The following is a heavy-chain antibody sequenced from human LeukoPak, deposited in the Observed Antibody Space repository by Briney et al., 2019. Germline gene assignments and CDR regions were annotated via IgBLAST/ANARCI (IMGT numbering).Heavy chain of an antibody. D-gene: IGHD3-16*01. Sequence: GSLRLSFAASGFTFSSYSMNWVRQAPGKGLEWVSYISSSSSTIYHADSVKGRFTISRDNAKNSLYLQMNSLRAEDTAVYYCATWGRSDYWGQGTLVTVSS. CDR2: ISSSSSTI. J-gene: IGHJ4*02. V-gene: IGHV3-48*01. CDR1: GFTFSSYS. CDR3: ATWGRSDY.